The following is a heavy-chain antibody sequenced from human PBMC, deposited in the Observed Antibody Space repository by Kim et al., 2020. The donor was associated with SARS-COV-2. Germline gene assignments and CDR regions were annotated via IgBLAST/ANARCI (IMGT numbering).Heavy chain of an antibody. V-gene: IGHV3-23*01. D-gene: IGHD6-19*01. J-gene: IGHJ4*02. Sequence: GGSLRLSCGASGFTVNNFAMSWVRQAPGKGLEWVSTDPGGGGRTFYADSVKGRFTISRDNSKNTVFLQMNSVRAEDTAVYYCARAQPLSSGCYVFEDWGQGNLITLSS. CDR1: GFTVNNFA. CDR2: DPGGGGRT. CDR3: ARAQPLSSGCYVFED.